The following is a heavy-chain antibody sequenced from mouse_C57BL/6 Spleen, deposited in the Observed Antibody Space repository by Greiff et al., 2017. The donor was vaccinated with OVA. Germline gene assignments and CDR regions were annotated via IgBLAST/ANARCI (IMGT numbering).Heavy chain of an antibody. CDR3: ARRGYDYDGDAMDY. D-gene: IGHD2-4*01. CDR1: GYAFSSSW. CDR2: IYPGDGDT. V-gene: IGHV1-82*01. J-gene: IGHJ4*01. Sequence: VQLQQSGPELVKPGASVKISCKASGYAFSSSWMNWVKQRPGRGLEWIGRIYPGDGDTNYNGKFKGKATLTADKSSSTAYMQLSSLTSEDSAVYFCARRGYDYDGDAMDYWGQGTSVTVSS.